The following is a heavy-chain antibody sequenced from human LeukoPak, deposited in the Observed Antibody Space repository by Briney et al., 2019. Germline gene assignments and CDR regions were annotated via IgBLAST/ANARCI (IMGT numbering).Heavy chain of an antibody. J-gene: IGHJ4*02. V-gene: IGHV4-61*01. Sequence: SETLSLTCTVSGYSISSGYYWGWIRQPPGKGLEWIGYIYYSGSTNYNPSLESRVTISVDTSKNQFSLKLSSVTAADTAVYYCARWGSYGDYSYYFDYWGQGTLVTVSS. CDR1: GYSISSGYY. CDR2: IYYSGST. CDR3: ARWGSYGDYSYYFDY. D-gene: IGHD4-17*01.